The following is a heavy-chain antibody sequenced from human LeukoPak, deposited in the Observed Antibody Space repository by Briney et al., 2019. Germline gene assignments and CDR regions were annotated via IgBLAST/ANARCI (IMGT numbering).Heavy chain of an antibody. CDR1: GYSISSGYY. D-gene: IGHD6-13*01. Sequence: SETLSLTCTVSGYSISSGYYWGWIRQPPGKGLEWIGSIYHSGSTYYNPSLKSRVTISVDTSKNQFSLKLSSVTAADTAVYYCARRVSAGSSWSTYYFDYWGQGTLVTVSS. J-gene: IGHJ4*02. CDR2: IYHSGST. CDR3: ARRVSAGSSWSTYYFDY. V-gene: IGHV4-38-2*02.